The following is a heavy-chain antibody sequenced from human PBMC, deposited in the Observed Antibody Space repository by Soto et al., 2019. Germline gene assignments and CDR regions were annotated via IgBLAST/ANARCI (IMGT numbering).Heavy chain of an antibody. J-gene: IGHJ3*02. CDR1: GGSFSGYY. D-gene: IGHD3-9*01. CDR2: INHSGST. CDR3: ARPNYDILTGSQDAFDI. V-gene: IGHV4-34*01. Sequence: SETLSLTCAIYGGSFSGYYWSWIRQPPGKGLEWIGEINHSGSTNYNPSLKSRVTISVDTSKNQFSLKLSSVTAADTAVYYCARPNYDILTGSQDAFDIWGQGTMVTVSS.